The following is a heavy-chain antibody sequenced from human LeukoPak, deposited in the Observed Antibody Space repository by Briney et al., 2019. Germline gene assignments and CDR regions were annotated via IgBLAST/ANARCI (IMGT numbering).Heavy chain of an antibody. J-gene: IGHJ4*02. CDR3: ARGTPYCSSASCYNY. Sequence: ASVKVSCKASGCDFSSFDVNWVRQAPGQGLEWMGWVNPSSGNTGYAQKFQGRVTMTRNTSINTAYMELSNLGAEDSAVYFCARGTPYCSSASCYNYWGQGPLVSVSS. CDR2: VNPSSGNT. CDR1: GCDFSSFD. D-gene: IGHD2-2*02. V-gene: IGHV1-8*01.